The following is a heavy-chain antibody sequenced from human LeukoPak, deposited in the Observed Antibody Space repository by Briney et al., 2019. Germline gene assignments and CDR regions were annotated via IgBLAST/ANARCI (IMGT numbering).Heavy chain of an antibody. Sequence: GGSLRLSCAASGFTFSDYYMSWIRQAPGKGLEWVSYIGSSGDTIKNADSVKGRYTISRDNAENSLYLQMNSLRAEDTAVYFCARVMRELLLAYAFDIWGQGTMVTVSS. CDR2: IGSSGDTI. CDR1: GFTFSDYY. J-gene: IGHJ3*02. V-gene: IGHV3-11*01. CDR3: ARVMRELLLAYAFDI. D-gene: IGHD1-26*01.